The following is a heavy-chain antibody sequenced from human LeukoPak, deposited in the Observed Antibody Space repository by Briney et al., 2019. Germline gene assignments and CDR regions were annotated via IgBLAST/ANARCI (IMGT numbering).Heavy chain of an antibody. V-gene: IGHV6-1*01. CDR3: ARVARIAAAGFYYNGMDV. Sequence: SQTLSLTCAISGDSVSSNSDAWNWIRQSPSRGLEWLGRTYYRSKWYYDYAVAVKSRISINPDTSKNQFSLQLSSVTPEDTAVYYCARVARIAAAGFYYNGMDVWGQGTTVTVSS. J-gene: IGHJ6*02. CDR2: TYYRSKWYY. D-gene: IGHD6-13*01. CDR1: GDSVSSNSDA.